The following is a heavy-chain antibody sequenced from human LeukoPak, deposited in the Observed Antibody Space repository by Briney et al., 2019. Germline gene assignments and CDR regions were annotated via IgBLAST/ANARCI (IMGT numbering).Heavy chain of an antibody. J-gene: IGHJ4*02. Sequence: SETLSLTCTVSGGSISSGGYYWSWIRQHPGKGLEWIGYIYYSGSTYYNPSLKSRVTISLDTSKNQFSLKLSSVTAADTAVYYCARDNYYDSTGYYYFDYWGQGTLVTVSS. CDR3: ARDNYYDSTGYYYFDY. D-gene: IGHD3-22*01. CDR1: GGSISSGGYY. CDR2: IYYSGST. V-gene: IGHV4-31*03.